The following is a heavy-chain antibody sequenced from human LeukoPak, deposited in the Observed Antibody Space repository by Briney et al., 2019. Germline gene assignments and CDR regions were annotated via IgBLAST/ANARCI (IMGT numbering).Heavy chain of an antibody. CDR3: ARDAINTYYYYMDV. CDR2: IKQDGSEK. V-gene: IGHV3-7*01. D-gene: IGHD3-9*01. J-gene: IGHJ6*03. Sequence: GGSLRLSCAASGFTFSRYWMSWVRQAPGKGLEWVANIKQDGSEKYSVDSVKGRFTISRDNAKNSLYLQMSSLRAEDTAVYYCARDAINTYYYYMDVWGKGTTVTVSS. CDR1: GFTFSRYW.